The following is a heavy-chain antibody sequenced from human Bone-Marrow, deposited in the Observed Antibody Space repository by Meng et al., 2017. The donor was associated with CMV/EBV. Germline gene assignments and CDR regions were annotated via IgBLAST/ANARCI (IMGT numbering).Heavy chain of an antibody. V-gene: IGHV1-46*01. CDR3: ARGGLVVVPAALRHNWFAP. D-gene: IGHD2-2*01. CDR2: INPSGGST. CDR1: GYTFTSYY. J-gene: IGHJ5*02. Sequence: ASVKVSCKASGYTFTSYYMHWVRQAPGQGLEWMGIINPSGGSTSYAQKFQGRVTMTRDTSTSTVYMELSSLRSEDTAVYYCARGGLVVVPAALRHNWFAPWGQGTLVTGSS.